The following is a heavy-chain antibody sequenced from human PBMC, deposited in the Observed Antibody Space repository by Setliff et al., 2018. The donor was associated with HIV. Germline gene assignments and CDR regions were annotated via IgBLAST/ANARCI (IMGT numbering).Heavy chain of an antibody. J-gene: IGHJ6*03. D-gene: IGHD6-19*01. CDR2: ISSSGSTI. CDR1: GFTFSSYE. CDR3: ARVTAGGIAVARDYMDV. Sequence: GGSLRLSCAASGFTFSSYEMNWVRQAPGKGLEWVSYISSSGSTIYYADSVKGRFTISRDNAKNSLYLQMNSLRAEDTAVYYCARVTAGGIAVARDYMDVWGKGTTVTVSS. V-gene: IGHV3-48*03.